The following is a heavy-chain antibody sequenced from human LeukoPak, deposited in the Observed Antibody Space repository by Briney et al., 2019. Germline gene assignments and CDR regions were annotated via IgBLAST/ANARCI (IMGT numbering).Heavy chain of an antibody. J-gene: IGHJ4*02. D-gene: IGHD4-17*01. CDR2: IKGDGSAK. V-gene: IGHV3-7*03. CDR3: ARDDYDYGDNRGIDY. Sequence: GGSLRLSCAASGFAFSDSWMTWIRQAPGKGLEWVAFIKGDGSAKKYVDSVKGRFTISRDNAKNSLFLQMNSLRAEDTAVYYCARDDYDYGDNRGIDYWGQGTLVTVSS. CDR1: GFAFSDSW.